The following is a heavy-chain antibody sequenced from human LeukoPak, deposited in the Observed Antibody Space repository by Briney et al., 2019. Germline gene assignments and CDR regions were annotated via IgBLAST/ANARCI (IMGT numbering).Heavy chain of an antibody. CDR2: VNGNGGST. CDR1: GFSFSTYA. J-gene: IGHJ3*01. D-gene: IGHD2-15*01. V-gene: IGHV3-23*01. Sequence: PGGSLRLSCAASGFSFSTYAMSWVRQAPGKGLEWVSGVNGNGGSTSYADSVKGRFTISRDNSKNTLYLQMNSLRAEDTAVYYCVRYCNGGSCYRAAFDVWGPGTMVTVSS. CDR3: VRYCNGGSCYRAAFDV.